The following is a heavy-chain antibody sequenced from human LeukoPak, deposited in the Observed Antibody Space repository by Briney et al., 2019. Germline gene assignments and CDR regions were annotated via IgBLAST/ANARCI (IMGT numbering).Heavy chain of an antibody. CDR3: AKDSRLLTYYFDY. J-gene: IGHJ4*02. CDR2: IWYDGSNK. D-gene: IGHD1-20*01. Sequence: PGGSLRLSCAASGFTFNNYGMHWVRQAPGKGLEWVAVIWYDGSNKHYADSVKGRFTISRGNSKNTLYLQMNSLRAEDTAVYYCAKDSRLLTYYFDYWGQGTLVTVSS. CDR1: GFTFNNYG. V-gene: IGHV3-33*06.